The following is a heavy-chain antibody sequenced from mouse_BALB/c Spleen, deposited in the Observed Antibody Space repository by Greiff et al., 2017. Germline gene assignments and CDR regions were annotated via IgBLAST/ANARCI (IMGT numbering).Heavy chain of an antibody. CDR2: ISSGGST. J-gene: IGHJ4*01. CDR3: AIDRYDFHAMDY. D-gene: IGHD2-14*01. Sequence: EVQLVESGGGLVKPGGSLKLSCAASGFTFSSYAMSWVRQTPEKRLEWVASISSGGSTYYPDSVKGRFTISRDNARNILYLQMSSLRSEDTAMYYWAIDRYDFHAMDYRGQGTSVTVSS. CDR1: GFTFSSYA. V-gene: IGHV5-6-5*01.